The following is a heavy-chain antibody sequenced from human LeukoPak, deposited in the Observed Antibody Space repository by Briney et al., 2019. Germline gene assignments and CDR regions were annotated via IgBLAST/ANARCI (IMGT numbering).Heavy chain of an antibody. Sequence: SETLSLTCTVSGGSISSYYWSWIRQPPGKGLEWIGYIYYSGSTNYNPSLKSRVTISVDTSKNQFSLKLSSVTAADTAVYYCARQSAPQGVPYSYYGMDVWGQGTTVTVSS. V-gene: IGHV4-59*08. J-gene: IGHJ6*02. CDR2: IYYSGST. CDR3: ARQSAPQGVPYSYYGMDV. D-gene: IGHD3-10*01. CDR1: GGSISSYY.